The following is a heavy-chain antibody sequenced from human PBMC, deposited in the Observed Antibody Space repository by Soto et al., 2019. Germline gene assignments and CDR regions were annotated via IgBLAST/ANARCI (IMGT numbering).Heavy chain of an antibody. CDR2: IFSNDEK. Sequence: QVTLKESGPVVVKPTETLTLTCTVSGFSLYNARMGVSWIRQPPGKALEWLAHIFSNDEKSCSTSLKSRLSISKDSSKSQVVLTMTNMDPVDTATYYCARALSYDILTGYSWGDAFDIWGQGTMVTVSS. D-gene: IGHD3-9*01. J-gene: IGHJ3*02. CDR3: ARALSYDILTGYSWGDAFDI. CDR1: GFSLYNARMG. V-gene: IGHV2-26*01.